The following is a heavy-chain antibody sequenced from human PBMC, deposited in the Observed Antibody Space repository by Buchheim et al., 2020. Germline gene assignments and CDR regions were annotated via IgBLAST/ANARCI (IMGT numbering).Heavy chain of an antibody. CDR3: ARVSPDSGTYFDS. V-gene: IGHV4-4*02. CDR1: GGSIRSSNW. CDR2: IYHVGDT. D-gene: IGHD3-10*01. Sequence: QVQLVESGPGLVKPSGTLSLTCSVSGGSIRSSNWWSWVRQSPGKGLVWIGEIYHVGDTNYNPSLKSRVTISLDKSKSNFSLKLVSVTAVDTAVYYCARVSPDSGTYFDSWGQGTL. J-gene: IGHJ4*02.